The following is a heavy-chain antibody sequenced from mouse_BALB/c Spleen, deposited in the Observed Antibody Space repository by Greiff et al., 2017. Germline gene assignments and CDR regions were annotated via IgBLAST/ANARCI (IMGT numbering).Heavy chain of an antibody. V-gene: IGHV1-63*02. J-gene: IGHJ4*01. CDR3: ARRYYGYGGDY. D-gene: IGHD1-2*01. CDR2: IYPGGGYT. CDR1: GYTFTNYW. Sequence: VKVVESGAELVRPGTSVKMSCKAAGYTFTNYWIGWVKQRPGHGLEWIGDIYPGGGYTNYNEKFKGKATLTADTSSSTAYMQLSSLTSEDSAIYYCARRYYGYGGDYWGQGTSVTVSS.